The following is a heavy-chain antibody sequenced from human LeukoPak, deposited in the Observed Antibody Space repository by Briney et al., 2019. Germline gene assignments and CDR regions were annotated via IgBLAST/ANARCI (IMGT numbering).Heavy chain of an antibody. D-gene: IGHD3/OR15-3a*01. V-gene: IGHV4-39*01. J-gene: IGHJ4*02. CDR1: GGSINSTIYY. CDR3: ARGGPDWDYYFDF. Sequence: PSETLSLTCTVSGGSINSTIYYWGWIRQPPGKGLEWIGSIYYSGSTYYNPSLKSRVTISVDTSKNQFSLRLTSVTAADTAVYYCARGGPDWDYYFDFWGQGTLVTVSS. CDR2: IYYSGST.